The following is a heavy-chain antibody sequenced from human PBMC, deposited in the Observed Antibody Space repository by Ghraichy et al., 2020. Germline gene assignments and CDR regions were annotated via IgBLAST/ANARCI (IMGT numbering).Heavy chain of an antibody. CDR1: GFTVSSNY. V-gene: IGHV3-66*01. CDR2: IYSGGST. CDR3: ARAHDSSGYVYYYYYGMDV. Sequence: GGSLRLSCAASGFTVSSNYMSWVRQAPGKGLEWVSVIYSGGSTYYADSVKGRFTISRDNSKNTLYLQMNSLRAEDTAVYYCARAHDSSGYVYYYYYGMDVWGQGTTVTVSS. D-gene: IGHD3-22*01. J-gene: IGHJ6*02.